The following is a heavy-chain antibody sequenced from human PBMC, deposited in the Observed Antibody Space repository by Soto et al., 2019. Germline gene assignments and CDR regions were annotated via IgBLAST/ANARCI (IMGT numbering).Heavy chain of an antibody. CDR3: ARVWGYSYGLASDI. Sequence: PSETLSLTCTVSGGSTSSYYWSWIRQPPGKGLEWIGYIYYSGSTNYNPSLQSRVTISVDTSKNQFSLKLSSVTAADTAVYYCARVWGYSYGLASDIWGQGTMVTVSS. V-gene: IGHV4-59*12. CDR2: IYYSGST. CDR1: GGSTSSYY. D-gene: IGHD5-18*01. J-gene: IGHJ3*02.